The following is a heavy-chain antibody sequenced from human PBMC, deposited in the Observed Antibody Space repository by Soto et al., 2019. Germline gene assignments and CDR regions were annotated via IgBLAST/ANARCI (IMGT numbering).Heavy chain of an antibody. CDR2: LFPGDSDT. CDR3: ARLPNLYSPYFDF. CDR1: GYSFSNYW. J-gene: IGHJ4*02. D-gene: IGHD1-26*01. V-gene: IGHV5-51*01. Sequence: GESLKISCQTSGYSFSNYWIGWVRQMPGKGLEWMGILFPGDSDTKYSPSFQGHVTISVDKSITTAYLLFTSLKASDTAIYFCARLPNLYSPYFDFWGQGTLVTVSS.